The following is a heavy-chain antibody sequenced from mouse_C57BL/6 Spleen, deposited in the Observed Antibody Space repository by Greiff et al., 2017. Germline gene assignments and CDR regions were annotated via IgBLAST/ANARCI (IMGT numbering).Heavy chain of an antibody. D-gene: IGHD4-1*01. J-gene: IGHJ3*01. Sequence: QVQLQQPGAELVKPGASVKMSCKASGYTFTSYWITWVKQRPGQGLEWIGDIYPGSGSTNYNEQFKSKATLTVDKSSITAYMQLSRLTSEDAAVYYCARQTGSGFAYWGQGTLVTVSA. CDR3: ARQTGSGFAY. CDR1: GYTFTSYW. V-gene: IGHV1-55*01. CDR2: IYPGSGST.